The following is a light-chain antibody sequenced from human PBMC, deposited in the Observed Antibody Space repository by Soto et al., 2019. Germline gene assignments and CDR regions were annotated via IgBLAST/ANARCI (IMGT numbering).Light chain of an antibody. CDR3: TSYAGTNNV. CDR1: SSDVGRYNY. J-gene: IGLJ1*01. Sequence: QAVVTQPPSASGSPGQSVTISCTGTSSDVGRYNYVSWYQQHPGKAPKLMIYEVTKRPSGVPDRFSGSKSGNTASLTVSGLQAEDEADYYCTSYAGTNNVFGTGTKLTVL. V-gene: IGLV2-8*01. CDR2: EVT.